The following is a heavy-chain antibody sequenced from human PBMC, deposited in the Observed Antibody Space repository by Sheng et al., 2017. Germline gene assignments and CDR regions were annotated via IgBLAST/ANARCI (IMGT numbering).Heavy chain of an antibody. Sequence: EVQLVESGGGLVQPGGSLRLSCAASGFTFSTFSMNWVRQAPGKSLEWISYISSTSSTTYYADSVKGRFTISRDNAKKSLFLQMNNLRAEDTAVYYCASGGGTFLLELHYWGQGSLVAVSS. J-gene: IGHJ4*02. CDR1: GFTFSTFS. V-gene: IGHV3-48*01. D-gene: IGHD1-7*01. CDR3: ASGGGTFLLELHY. CDR2: ISSTSSTT.